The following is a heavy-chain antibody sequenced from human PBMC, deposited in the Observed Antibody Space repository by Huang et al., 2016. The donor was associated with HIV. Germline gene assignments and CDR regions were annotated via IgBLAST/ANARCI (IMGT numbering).Heavy chain of an antibody. V-gene: IGHV3-7*01. CDR1: TFRFGAYW. Sequence: VESGGRLVQPGGSIRLSCVGSTFRFGAYWMSWVRQSPGKGVELMANIKQDESEKYYVDSVKGRFNISRDNAKKVLFLEMNNVRVEDTATYYCATKTAAMDIWGQGTTVTVS. CDR2: IKQDESEK. D-gene: IGHD1-7*01. J-gene: IGHJ6*02. CDR3: ATKTAAMDI.